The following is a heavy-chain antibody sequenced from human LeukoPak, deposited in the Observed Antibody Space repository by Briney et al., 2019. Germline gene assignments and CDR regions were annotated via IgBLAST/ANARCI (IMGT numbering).Heavy chain of an antibody. D-gene: IGHD3-9*01. V-gene: IGHV3-74*03. J-gene: IGHJ4*02. Sequence: PGGSLTLSCAAAGFTFSSFWMHCVRQAPGKGLVWVSRIYVDGRSTTYADSVKGRFTISRDNAKNTLYLQMNSLRAEDAAVYYCVRDPYDILTGPYFDYWGQGTLVTVSS. CDR2: IYVDGRST. CDR1: GFTFSSFW. CDR3: VRDPYDILTGPYFDY.